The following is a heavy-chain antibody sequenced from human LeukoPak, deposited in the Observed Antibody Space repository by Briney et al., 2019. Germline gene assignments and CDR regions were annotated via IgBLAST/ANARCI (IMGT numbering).Heavy chain of an antibody. CDR3: ASPNYYDSSGNAFDI. J-gene: IGHJ3*02. CDR2: INPSGGGT. D-gene: IGHD3-22*01. CDR1: GYTFTSYY. V-gene: IGHV1-46*01. Sequence: ASVKVSCKASGYTFTSYYMHWVRQAPGQGLEWMGIINPSGGGTSYAQKFQGRVTMTRDTSTSTVYMELSSLRSEDTAVYYCASPNYYDSSGNAFDIWGQGTMVTVSS.